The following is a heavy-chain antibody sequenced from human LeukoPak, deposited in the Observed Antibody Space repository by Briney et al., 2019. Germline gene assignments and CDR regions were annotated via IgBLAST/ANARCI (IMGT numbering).Heavy chain of an antibody. J-gene: IGHJ4*02. CDR3: ATDTYYFDY. CDR1: VYTFTNYD. Sequence: GASVRVSCKASVYTFTNYDINWVRQATGQGLEWLGWMNPNSGNTGYAQKFQGRVAMTRNTSITTAYMELSSLRSEDTAVYYCATDTYYFDYWGQGTLVTVSS. CDR2: MNPNSGNT. V-gene: IGHV1-8*01. D-gene: IGHD3-16*01.